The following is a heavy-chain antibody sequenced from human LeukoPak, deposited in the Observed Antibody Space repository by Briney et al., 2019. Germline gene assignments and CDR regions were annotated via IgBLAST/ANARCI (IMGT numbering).Heavy chain of an antibody. CDR2: INHSGST. V-gene: IGHV4-34*01. D-gene: IGHD5-18*01. Sequence: KPSETLSLTCAVYGGSFSGYYWSWIRQPPGKGLEWIGEINHSGSTNYNPSLKSRVTISVDASKNQFSLKLSSVTAADTAVYYCARDCRGRGYSPMDVWGQGTTVTVSS. J-gene: IGHJ6*02. CDR1: GGSFSGYY. CDR3: ARDCRGRGYSPMDV.